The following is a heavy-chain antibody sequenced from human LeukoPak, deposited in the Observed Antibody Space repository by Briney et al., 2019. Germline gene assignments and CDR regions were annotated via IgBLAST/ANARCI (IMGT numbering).Heavy chain of an antibody. D-gene: IGHD3-10*01. CDR3: AKSFFGRVRAFDI. J-gene: IGHJ3*02. V-gene: IGHV3-23*01. CDR1: GFTFSSYA. Sequence: GGSLRLSCAASGFTFSSYAMSWVRQAPGKGLEWVSAISGSGGSTYYADSVKGRFTISRDNSKNTLYLQMNSLRAEGTAVYYCAKSFFGRVRAFDIWGQGTMVTVSS. CDR2: ISGSGGST.